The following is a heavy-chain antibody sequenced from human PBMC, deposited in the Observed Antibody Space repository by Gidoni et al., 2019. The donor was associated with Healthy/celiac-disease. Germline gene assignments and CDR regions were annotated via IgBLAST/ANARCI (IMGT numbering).Heavy chain of an antibody. D-gene: IGHD6-19*01. CDR2: ISSSSSYT. CDR1: GFTFSDSY. CDR3: ARSSGSVSNYFDY. V-gene: IGHV3-11*06. J-gene: IGHJ4*02. Sequence: QVQLVESGGGFVKPGGSLRLSCAASGFTFSDSYMSWIRQAPGKGLEWVSYISSSSSYTNYADSVKGRFTISRDNAKNSLYLQMNSLRAEDTAVYYCARSSGSVSNYFDYWGQGTLVTVSS.